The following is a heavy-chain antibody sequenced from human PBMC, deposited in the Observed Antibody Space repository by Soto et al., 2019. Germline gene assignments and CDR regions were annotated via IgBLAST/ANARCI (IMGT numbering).Heavy chain of an antibody. CDR3: ARHPLHCYGSGEPYYYYLDD. CDR2: VSHTGST. Sequence: QRELQESGPGLVKPSETLALTCTVSGVSISSSSFYWGWIRQPPGKGLEWLGSVSHTGSTPYRPSLNRRVAISFDTSKNQSSLRLTSVTAADTAVYYCARHPLHCYGSGEPYYYYLDDWGKGSTVTVSS. V-gene: IGHV4-39*01. D-gene: IGHD3-10*01. J-gene: IGHJ6*03. CDR1: GVSISSSSFY.